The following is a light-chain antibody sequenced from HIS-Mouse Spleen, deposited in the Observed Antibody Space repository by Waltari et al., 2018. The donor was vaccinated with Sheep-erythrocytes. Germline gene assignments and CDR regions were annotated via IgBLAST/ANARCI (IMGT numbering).Light chain of an antibody. V-gene: IGLV2-23*01. CDR1: SSDVWSYNL. Sequence: QSALTQPASVSGSPGQSITISCTGTSSDVWSYNLLSWYQQHPGKAPKLMIHEGSKRPSGVSNRFSGSKSGNTASLTISGLQAEDEADYYCCSYAGSSTWVFGGGTKLTVL. J-gene: IGLJ3*02. CDR2: EGS. CDR3: CSYAGSSTWV.